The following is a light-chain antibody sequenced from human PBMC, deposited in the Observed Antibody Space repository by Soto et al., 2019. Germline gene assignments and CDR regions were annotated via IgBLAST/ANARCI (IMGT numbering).Light chain of an antibody. CDR3: QQYDSAPYT. J-gene: IGKJ2*01. V-gene: IGKV1-16*02. CDR1: QGINNH. CDR2: STS. Sequence: DIQMTQSPSSLSASVGDRVTITCRASQGINNHLAWFRQKPGKAPKCLIYSTSSLQRGVPSKFSGSGSGTDFTLTISSLQPEDFATYYCQQYDSAPYTFGQGTKLEIK.